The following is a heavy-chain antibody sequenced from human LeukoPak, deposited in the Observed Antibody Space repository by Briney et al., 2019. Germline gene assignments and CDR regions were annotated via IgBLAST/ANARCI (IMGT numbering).Heavy chain of an antibody. Sequence: GGSLRHSCAASGCTFSSYAMRWVRPAPGKGVEWVAFISLSADRTSNADSVEGRSTIPRDNPMHTHSLHMNRLRDKDTHGYFFASMHGYYYGSGYWVQWGQGTLVTVSS. CDR1: GCTFSSYA. D-gene: IGHD3-22*01. CDR3: ASMHGYYYGSGYWVQ. CDR2: ISLSADRT. V-gene: IGHV3-23*01. J-gene: IGHJ4*02.